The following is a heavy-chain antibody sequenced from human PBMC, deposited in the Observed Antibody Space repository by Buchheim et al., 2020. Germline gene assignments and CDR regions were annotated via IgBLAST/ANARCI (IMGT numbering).Heavy chain of an antibody. CDR1: GFTFSSYG. CDR3: AKDRGDDTYNNYGMDV. J-gene: IGHJ6*02. Sequence: QVQLAESGGGVVQPGRSLRLSCAASGFTFSSYGMHWVRQAPGKGMEWVAVISYDGSNKYYADSVKGRFTISRDNSKNTLYLQMNSLRAEDTAVYYCAKDRGDDTYNNYGMDVWGQGTT. CDR2: ISYDGSNK. V-gene: IGHV3-30*18. D-gene: IGHD3-10*01.